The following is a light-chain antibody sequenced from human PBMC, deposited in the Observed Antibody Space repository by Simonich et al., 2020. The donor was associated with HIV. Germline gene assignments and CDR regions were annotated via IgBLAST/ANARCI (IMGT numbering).Light chain of an antibody. CDR2: WAS. CDR1: RTVLYSYNNKNY. V-gene: IGKV4-1*01. CDR3: QQYYDTPYS. Sequence: DIVMTQSPDSLAVCLGERATVNCRSRRTVLYSYNNKNYLAWYQHKPGQPPKLLIYWASTRESGVPDRVSGSGSGTDFTLTISSLQAEDVAVYYCQQYYDTPYSFGQGTKVEIK. J-gene: IGKJ2*01.